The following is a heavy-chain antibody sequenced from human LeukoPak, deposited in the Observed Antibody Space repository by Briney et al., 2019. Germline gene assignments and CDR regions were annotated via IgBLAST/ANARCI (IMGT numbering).Heavy chain of an antibody. D-gene: IGHD3-22*01. V-gene: IGHV1-46*01. Sequence: ASVKVSCKASGYTFTSYYMHWVRQAPGQGLEWMGIINPSGGSTSYAQKFQGRVTMTRDMSTSTVYMELGSLRSEDTAVYYCARAPSPYYFDSSGYVFDYWGQGTLVTVSS. CDR3: ARAPSPYYFDSSGYVFDY. J-gene: IGHJ4*02. CDR1: GYTFTSYY. CDR2: INPSGGST.